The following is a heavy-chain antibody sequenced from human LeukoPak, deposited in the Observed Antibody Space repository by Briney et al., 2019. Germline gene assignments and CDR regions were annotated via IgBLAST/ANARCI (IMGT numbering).Heavy chain of an antibody. D-gene: IGHD3-10*01. V-gene: IGHV1-46*01. CDR2: INPSGGST. CDR3: ARDRGEGYYFGY. CDR1: GYTFTSYY. Sequence: GASVKVSCKASGYTFTSYYMHWVRQAPGQGLEWMGGINPSGGSTSYAQKFQGRLTMTRDTSTSTVYMELSSLRSEDTAVYYCARDRGEGYYFGYWGQGTLVTVSS. J-gene: IGHJ4*02.